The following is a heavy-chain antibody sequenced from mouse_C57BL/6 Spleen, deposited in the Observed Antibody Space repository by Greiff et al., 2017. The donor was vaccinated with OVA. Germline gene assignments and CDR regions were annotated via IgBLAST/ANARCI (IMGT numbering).Heavy chain of an antibody. CDR2: ISYDGSN. D-gene: IGHD3-2*02. CDR1: GYSITSGYY. J-gene: IGHJ3*01. V-gene: IGHV3-6*01. CDR3: AREGGSRGFAY. Sequence: EESGPGLVKPSQSLSLTCSVTGYSITSGYYWNWIRQFPGNKLEWMGYISYDGSNNYNPSLKNRISITRDTSKNQFFLKLNSVTTEDTATYYGAREGGSRGFAYWGQGTLVTVSA.